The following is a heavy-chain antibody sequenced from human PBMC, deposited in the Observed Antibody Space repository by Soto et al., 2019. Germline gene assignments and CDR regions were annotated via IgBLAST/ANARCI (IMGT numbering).Heavy chain of an antibody. J-gene: IGHJ4*02. Sequence: EVQLLESGGGLVQPGGSLRLSCAASGFTFSSYAMSWVRQAPGKGLEWVSAISGSGGSTYYADSVKGRFTISRDNSKDTLYLQMNSLRAEDTAVYYCAKWSGSYYYFDYWGQGTLVTVSS. CDR3: AKWSGSYYYFDY. V-gene: IGHV3-23*01. CDR1: GFTFSSYA. CDR2: ISGSGGST. D-gene: IGHD1-26*01.